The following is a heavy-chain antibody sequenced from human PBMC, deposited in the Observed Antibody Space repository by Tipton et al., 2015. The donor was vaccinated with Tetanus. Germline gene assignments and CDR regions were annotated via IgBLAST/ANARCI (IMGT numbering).Heavy chain of an antibody. CDR3: ARQGGYYYDSSGYPYYFDY. D-gene: IGHD3-22*01. J-gene: IGHJ4*02. CDR2: IYYSGST. Sequence: TLSLTCTVSGGSISSSSYYWGWIRQPPGKGLEWIGSIYYSGSTYYNPSLKSRVTISVDTSKNQFSLKRSSVTAADTAVYYCARQGGYYYDSSGYPYYFDYWGQGTLVTVSS. CDR1: GGSISSSSYY. V-gene: IGHV4-39*01.